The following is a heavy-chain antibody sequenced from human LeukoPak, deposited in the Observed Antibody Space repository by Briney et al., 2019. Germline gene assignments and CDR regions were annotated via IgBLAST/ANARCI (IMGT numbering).Heavy chain of an antibody. CDR2: IIPIFGTA. CDR1: GGTFSSYA. Sequence: SVKVSCKASGGTFSSYAISWVRQAPGQGLEWMGGIIPIFGTANYAQKFQGRVTITADKSTSTAYMELSSLRSEDTAVYYCARSARGDSGYDYEHIWYYYYYMDVWGKGTTVTISS. V-gene: IGHV1-69*06. CDR3: ARSARGDSGYDYEHIWYYYYYMDV. J-gene: IGHJ6*03. D-gene: IGHD5-12*01.